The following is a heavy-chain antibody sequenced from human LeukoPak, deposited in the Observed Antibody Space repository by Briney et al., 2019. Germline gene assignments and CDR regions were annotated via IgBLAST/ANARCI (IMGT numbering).Heavy chain of an antibody. V-gene: IGHV1-2*02. CDR2: INPNSGGT. D-gene: IGHD4-17*01. J-gene: IGHJ4*02. Sequence: GASVKVSCKASGYTFTGYYMHWVRQAPGQGLEWMGWINPNSGGTNYAQKFQGRVTMTRDTSISTAYMELSRLRSDDTAVYYCARDFEGFTVTTFFGYWGQGTLVTVSS. CDR3: ARDFEGFTVTTFFGY. CDR1: GYTFTGYY.